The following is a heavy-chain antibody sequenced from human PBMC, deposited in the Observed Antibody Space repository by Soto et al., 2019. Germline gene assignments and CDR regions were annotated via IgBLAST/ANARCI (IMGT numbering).Heavy chain of an antibody. D-gene: IGHD5-12*01. V-gene: IGHV3-9*01. CDR2: ISWNSGSI. J-gene: IGHJ4*01. CDR3: AKDKLSYGGYADY. Sequence: PGGSLRLSCAASGFTFDDYAMHWVRQAPGKGLEWVSGISWNSGSIGYADSVKGRFTISRDNAKNSLYLQMNSLRAEDTVLYYCAKDKLSYGGYADYWGHGTLVTVSS. CDR1: GFTFDDYA.